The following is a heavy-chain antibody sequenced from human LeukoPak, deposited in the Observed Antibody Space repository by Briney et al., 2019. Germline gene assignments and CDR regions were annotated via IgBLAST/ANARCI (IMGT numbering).Heavy chain of an antibody. CDR3: ARIITGGNYYYYYYMDV. J-gene: IGHJ6*03. V-gene: IGHV4-38-2*02. CDR1: GYSINNGYY. CDR2: VYHVGTT. D-gene: IGHD4-23*01. Sequence: SETLSLTCTVSGYSINNGYYWGWIRQPPGKGLEWIGVYHVGTTDYNPSLRSRVTISVDGSKNQMSLTLSSVAAEDTAVYYCARIITGGNYYYYYYMDVWGKGTTVTVSS.